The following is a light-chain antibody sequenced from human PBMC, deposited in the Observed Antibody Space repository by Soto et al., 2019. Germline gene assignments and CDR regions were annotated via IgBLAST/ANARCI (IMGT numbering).Light chain of an antibody. Sequence: EIVLTQSPDTLSLSPGERATLFCRASQTVSSSYLAWYQQRPGQAPRLLIYGASSRATGIPGRFSGSGSGTDFTLTISRLEPEDFAVYYCQQYGSSPPNTFGQGTRLEIK. CDR1: QTVSSSY. CDR3: QQYGSSPPNT. CDR2: GAS. V-gene: IGKV3-20*01. J-gene: IGKJ5*01.